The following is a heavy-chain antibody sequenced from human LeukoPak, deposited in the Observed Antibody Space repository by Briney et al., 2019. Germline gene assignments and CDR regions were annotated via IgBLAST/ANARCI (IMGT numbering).Heavy chain of an antibody. J-gene: IGHJ6*02. D-gene: IGHD2-15*01. Sequence: GGSLRLSCAASGFTFSSYAMSWVRQAPGKGLEWVSAISGSGGSTYYADSVKGRFTISRDNSKNTLYLQMNSLRAEDTAVYYCARDTALRSKGEEDKGYYYYYGMDVWGQGTTVTVSS. CDR1: GFTFSSYA. CDR3: ARDTALRSKGEEDKGYYYYYGMDV. CDR2: ISGSGGST. V-gene: IGHV3-23*01.